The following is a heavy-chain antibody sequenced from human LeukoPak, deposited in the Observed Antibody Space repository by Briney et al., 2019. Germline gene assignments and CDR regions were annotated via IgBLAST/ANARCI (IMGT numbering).Heavy chain of an antibody. D-gene: IGHD6-19*01. CDR3: AKLYSSGWGDYYYYMDV. V-gene: IGHV3-23*01. Sequence: GGSLRLSCAASGLTFSSYAMSWVRQAPGKGLEWVSVISGSGDTTYYADSVKGRFTISRDNSKNTVYLQMNSLRAEDTAVYYCAKLYSSGWGDYYYYMDVWGKGTTVTVSS. J-gene: IGHJ6*03. CDR2: ISGSGDTT. CDR1: GLTFSSYA.